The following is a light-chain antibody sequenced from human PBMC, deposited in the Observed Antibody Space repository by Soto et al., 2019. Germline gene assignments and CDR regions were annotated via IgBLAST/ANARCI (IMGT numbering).Light chain of an antibody. CDR2: GAS. CDR3: QQFSSYPLT. CDR1: QSVSSSY. Sequence: EIVLTQSPGTLSLSPGERATLSCRASQSVSSSYLAWYQQKPGQAPRLLIYGASCRATGIPARFSGSGSGTEFTLIISSLQSEDSAVYYCQQFSSYPLTFGGGTKVDI. V-gene: IGKV3-20*01. J-gene: IGKJ4*01.